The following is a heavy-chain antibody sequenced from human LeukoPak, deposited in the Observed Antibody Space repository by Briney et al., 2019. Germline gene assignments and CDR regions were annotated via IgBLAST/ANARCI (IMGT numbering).Heavy chain of an antibody. V-gene: IGHV3-21*01. CDR2: ISRTSIYM. CDR3: ARDSSGYYMSARGFY. D-gene: IGHD3-22*01. CDR1: GFAFSNYN. Sequence: GGSLRLSCAASGFAFSNYNMNWVRQAPGKGLEWVSSISRTSIYMYYADSVKGRFTISRDNAKNSLYLQMNSLRAEDTAVYYCARDSSGYYMSARGFYWGQGTLVTVSS. J-gene: IGHJ4*02.